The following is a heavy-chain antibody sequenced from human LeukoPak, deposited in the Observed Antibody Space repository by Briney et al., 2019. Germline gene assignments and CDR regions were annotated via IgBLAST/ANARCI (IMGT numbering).Heavy chain of an antibody. Sequence: NPSETLSLTCTVSGVSITNGNYYWARNRPPQGQGLEWIGSVHNVGSSYYNLSLRSRVTMSIDTSKNKFSLRLNSVTAADTAVYYCARHGEYNSGWHFYLDHWGQGILVTVSS. J-gene: IGHJ4*02. V-gene: IGHV4-39*01. CDR2: VHNVGSS. CDR3: ARHGEYNSGWHFYLDH. CDR1: GVSITNGNYY. D-gene: IGHD6-19*01.